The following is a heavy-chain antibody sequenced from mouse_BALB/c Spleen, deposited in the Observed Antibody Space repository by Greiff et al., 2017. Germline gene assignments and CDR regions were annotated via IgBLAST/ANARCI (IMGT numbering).Heavy chain of an antibody. CDR2: ISSGGSYT. Sequence: EVKLMESGGGLVKPGGSLKLSCAASGFTFSSYAMSWVRQTPEKRLEWVATISSGGSYTYYPDSVKGRFTISRDNAKNTLYLQMSSLRSEDTAMYYCAREGDYGNLFDYWGQGTTLTVSS. J-gene: IGHJ2*01. V-gene: IGHV5-9-3*01. CDR1: GFTFSSYA. CDR3: AREGDYGNLFDY. D-gene: IGHD2-1*01.